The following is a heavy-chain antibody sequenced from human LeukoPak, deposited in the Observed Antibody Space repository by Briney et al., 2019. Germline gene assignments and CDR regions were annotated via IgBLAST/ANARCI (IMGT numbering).Heavy chain of an antibody. CDR1: GFTFSSYG. D-gene: IGHD6-19*01. Sequence: GGSLRLSCAASGFTFSSYGMHWVRQAPGKGLEWVAVIWYDGSNRYYADSVKGRFTISRDNSKNTLYLQMNSLRAEDTAVYYCARYSGWNDAFDNWGQGTMVTVSS. CDR2: IWYDGSNR. J-gene: IGHJ3*02. CDR3: ARYSGWNDAFDN. V-gene: IGHV3-33*01.